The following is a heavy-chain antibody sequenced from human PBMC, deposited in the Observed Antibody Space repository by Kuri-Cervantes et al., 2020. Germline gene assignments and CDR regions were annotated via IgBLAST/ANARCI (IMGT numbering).Heavy chain of an antibody. J-gene: IGHJ4*02. CDR3: AKDRLRFIDY. CDR1: GFTFSSYS. D-gene: IGHD4-17*01. V-gene: IGHV3-30*18. CDR2: ISYDGSNK. Sequence: GESLKISCAASGFTFSSYSMNWVRQAPGKGLEWVAVISYDGSNKYYADSVKGRFTISRDNSKNTLYLQMNSLRAEDTAVYYCAKDRLRFIDYWGQGTLVTVSS.